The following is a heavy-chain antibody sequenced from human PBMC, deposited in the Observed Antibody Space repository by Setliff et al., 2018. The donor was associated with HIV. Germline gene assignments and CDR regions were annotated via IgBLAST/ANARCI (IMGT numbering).Heavy chain of an antibody. CDR2: IYHSGTT. V-gene: IGHV4-38-2*02. CDR1: GYSISSVSY. J-gene: IGHJ3*02. Sequence: PSETLSLTCTVSGYSISSVSYWGWIRQPPGKGLEWIGSIYHSGTTYYNPSLRRRVTISVDTSKNQFSLELTSVTAADTAVYYCARPLTTSVNFWGDAFAIWGQGTMVTVSS. CDR3: ARPLTTSVNFWGDAFAI. D-gene: IGHD3-3*01.